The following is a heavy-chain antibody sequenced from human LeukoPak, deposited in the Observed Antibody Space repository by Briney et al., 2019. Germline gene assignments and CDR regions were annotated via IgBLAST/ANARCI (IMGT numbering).Heavy chain of an antibody. CDR3: ATGGPRDLLRW. CDR2: LDPADGKI. CDR1: GDTLTELS. Sequence: GASVMVSCKVSGDTLTELSTHWVRQAPGKGLEWMGGLDPADGKIIYAQKFQGGVTMTEDTSTDTAYMEMRGLRSEDTAVYYCATGGPRDLLRWWGQGTLVTVSS. J-gene: IGHJ4*02. D-gene: IGHD5-24*01. V-gene: IGHV1-24*01.